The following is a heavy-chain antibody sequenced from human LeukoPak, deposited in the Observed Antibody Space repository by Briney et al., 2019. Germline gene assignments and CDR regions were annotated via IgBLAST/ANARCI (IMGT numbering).Heavy chain of an antibody. D-gene: IGHD2-2*02. CDR3: ARDHCSSSSCYTYYGMEL. Sequence: GGSLRLSCAASGFSFSSYWMTWVRQVPGKGLEWVANINQDRSEKSYVDSVKGRFTISRDNAKNSLYLQMNSLRAEDTAVYYCARDHCSSSSCYTYYGMELWGQGTTVTVSS. V-gene: IGHV3-7*01. J-gene: IGHJ6*02. CDR2: INQDRSEK. CDR1: GFSFSSYW.